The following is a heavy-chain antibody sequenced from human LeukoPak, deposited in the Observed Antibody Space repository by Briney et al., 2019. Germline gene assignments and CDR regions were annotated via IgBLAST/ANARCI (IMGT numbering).Heavy chain of an antibody. V-gene: IGHV4-39*01. Sequence: SETLSLTCTVSGGSISSSSYYWGWIRQPPGKGRECIGSIYYTGSTYYNPSLKSRVTISVDTSKNQFSLKLSSVTAADTAVYYCARHDSSGWLFDYWGQGTLVTVSS. CDR2: IYYTGST. D-gene: IGHD6-19*01. CDR1: GGSISSSSYY. J-gene: IGHJ4*02. CDR3: ARHDSSGWLFDY.